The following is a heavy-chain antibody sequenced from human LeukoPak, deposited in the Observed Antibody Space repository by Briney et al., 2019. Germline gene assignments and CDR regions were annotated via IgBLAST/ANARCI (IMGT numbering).Heavy chain of an antibody. CDR2: IYYSGST. CDR3: ARDLIYSNFFDY. CDR1: GGSISSSSYY. J-gene: IGHJ4*02. Sequence: SETLSLTCTVSGGSISSSSYYWGWIRQPPGKGLEWIGSIYYSGSTYYNPSLKSRVTISVATSKNQFSLKLSSVTAADTAVYYCARDLIYSNFFDYWGQGTLVTVSS. V-gene: IGHV4-39*07. D-gene: IGHD4-11*01.